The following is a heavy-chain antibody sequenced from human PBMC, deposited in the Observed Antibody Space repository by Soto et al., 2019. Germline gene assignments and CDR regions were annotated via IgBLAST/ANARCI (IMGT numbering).Heavy chain of an antibody. V-gene: IGHV4-34*01. CDR2: INHSGST. CDR3: AREISGIAVAGMNWFDP. Sequence: ETLSLTCAVYGGSFSGYYWSWIRQPPGKGLEWIGEINHSGSTNYNPSLKSRVTISVDTSKNQFSLKLSSVTAADTAVYYCAREISGIAVAGMNWFDPWGQGTLVTVSS. D-gene: IGHD6-19*01. CDR1: GGSFSGYY. J-gene: IGHJ5*02.